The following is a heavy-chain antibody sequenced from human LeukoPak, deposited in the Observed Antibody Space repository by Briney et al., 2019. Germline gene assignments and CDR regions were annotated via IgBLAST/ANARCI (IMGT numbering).Heavy chain of an antibody. CDR3: AKPGSYYDSSGYWYYFDY. J-gene: IGHJ4*02. CDR1: GFNFSSYA. Sequence: QSGGSLRLSCEASGFNFSSYAMSWVRQAPGRGLEWVSAISGSGGSTYYADSVKGRFTISRDNSKNTLYLQMNSLRAEDTAVYYCAKPGSYYDSSGYWYYFDYWGQGTLVTVSS. V-gene: IGHV3-23*01. CDR2: ISGSGGST. D-gene: IGHD3-22*01.